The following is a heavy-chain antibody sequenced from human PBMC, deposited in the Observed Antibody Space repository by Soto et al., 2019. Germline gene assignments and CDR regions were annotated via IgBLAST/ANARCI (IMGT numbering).Heavy chain of an antibody. CDR3: ATMVGDWFEP. CDR1: GGSISSYY. J-gene: IGHJ5*02. Sequence: SETLSLTCTVSGGSISSYYWSWIRQPPGKGLEWIGYIYYSGSTNYNPSLKSRVTISVDTSKNQFSLKLSSVTAVDTAVYYCATMVGDWFEPWGQGTRVTVSS. CDR2: IYYSGST. V-gene: IGHV4-59*01. D-gene: IGHD1-26*01.